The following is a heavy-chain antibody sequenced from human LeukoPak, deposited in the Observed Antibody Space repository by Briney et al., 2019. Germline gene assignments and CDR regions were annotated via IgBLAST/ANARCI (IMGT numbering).Heavy chain of an antibody. V-gene: IGHV4-34*01. CDR3: ARGSGSYSGAADY. J-gene: IGHJ4*02. CDR2: RNHRGSS. Sequence: SETLSLTCTVSGGSISGYFWSWIRQPPGKGLEWIGERNHRGSSYFNPSFESRVTISLDMSRKQFSLNLTSVTAADTAFYYCARGSGSYSGAADYWGQGTLVNVSS. D-gene: IGHD2-21*01. CDR1: GGSISGYF.